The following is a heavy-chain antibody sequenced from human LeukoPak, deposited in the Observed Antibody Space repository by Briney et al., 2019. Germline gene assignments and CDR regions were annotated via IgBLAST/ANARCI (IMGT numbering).Heavy chain of an antibody. Sequence: PSETLSLTCTVSGGSISSYQWSWIRQPPGKGLEWIGYMYYSGSTKYNPSLKSRVTISGDTSKNQFSLKLISVTAADAAVYYCAGYDYYGSGSYRWGQGTLVTVSS. D-gene: IGHD3-10*01. CDR3: AGYDYYGSGSYR. CDR2: MYYSGST. J-gene: IGHJ5*02. CDR1: GGSISSYQ. V-gene: IGHV4-59*08.